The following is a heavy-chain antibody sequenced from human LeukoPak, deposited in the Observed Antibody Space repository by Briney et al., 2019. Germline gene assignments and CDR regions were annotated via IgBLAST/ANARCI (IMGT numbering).Heavy chain of an antibody. D-gene: IGHD3-16*01. CDR1: GYTFTGYY. CDR2: ISAYNGNT. Sequence: ASVKVSCKASGYTFTGYYMHWVRQAPGQGLEWMGWISAYNGNTNYAQKLQGRVTMTTDTSTSTAYMELRSLRSDDTAVYYCARKRSWGGADFDYWGQGTLVTVSS. CDR3: ARKRSWGGADFDY. V-gene: IGHV1-18*04. J-gene: IGHJ4*02.